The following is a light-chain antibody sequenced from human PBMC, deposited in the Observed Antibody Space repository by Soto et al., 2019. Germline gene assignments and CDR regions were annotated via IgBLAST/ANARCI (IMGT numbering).Light chain of an antibody. V-gene: IGKV3-20*01. Sequence: EIVLTQSPGTLSLSPGERATLSCRASQSVSSTYIAWYQQNPGRAPRLLIYGASSRATGIPDRFSGSGSGTDFHLNISRLEAEDFAVYFCQQYGRSPPFTFCQGTKVEIK. CDR3: QQYGRSPPFT. CDR1: QSVSSTY. CDR2: GAS. J-gene: IGKJ2*01.